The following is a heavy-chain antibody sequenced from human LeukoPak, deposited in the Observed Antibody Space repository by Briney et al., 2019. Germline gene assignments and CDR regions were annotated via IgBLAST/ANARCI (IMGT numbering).Heavy chain of an antibody. V-gene: IGHV3-15*01. D-gene: IGHD1-14*01. Sequence: GGSLRLSCAASGFTFSNAWMSWVRQAPGKGLEWVGRIKSKTDGGTTDYAAPVKGRFTISRDDSKNTLYLQMNSLKTEDTAVHYCTTVNRYYYYYGMDVWGQGTTVTVSS. CDR1: GFTFSNAW. CDR2: IKSKTDGGTT. J-gene: IGHJ6*02. CDR3: TTVNRYYYYYGMDV.